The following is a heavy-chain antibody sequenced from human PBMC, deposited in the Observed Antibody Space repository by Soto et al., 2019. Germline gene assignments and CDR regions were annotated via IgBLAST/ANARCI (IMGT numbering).Heavy chain of an antibody. CDR3: ARELTGDRPYDY. D-gene: IGHD7-27*01. Sequence: QVQLQQWGAGLLKPSETLSLTCAVYGWSFSGYYWSWIRQPPGKGLAWIGEINHSGSTNYNPSLKSRVTISVDTSKNQFSLKLSSVTAADTAVYYCARELTGDRPYDYWGQGTLVTVSS. CDR1: GWSFSGYY. J-gene: IGHJ4*02. CDR2: INHSGST. V-gene: IGHV4-34*01.